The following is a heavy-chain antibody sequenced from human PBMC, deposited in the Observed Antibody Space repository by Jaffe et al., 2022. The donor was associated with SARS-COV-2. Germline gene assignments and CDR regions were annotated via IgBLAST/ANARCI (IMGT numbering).Heavy chain of an antibody. Sequence: QVQLQESGPGLVKPSQTLSLTCSVSGISISSGYFYWSWVRHHPQKGLEWIGYSYYNGTTYYNPSLKSRVFVSVDTSLNQFSLKLSSVTAADTAVYYCARGPGPSGSYYYYSLDVWGQGTTVTVSS. J-gene: IGHJ6*02. CDR1: GISISSGYFY. CDR2: SYYNGTT. V-gene: IGHV4-31*03. CDR3: ARGPGPSGSYYYYSLDV. D-gene: IGHD3-10*01.